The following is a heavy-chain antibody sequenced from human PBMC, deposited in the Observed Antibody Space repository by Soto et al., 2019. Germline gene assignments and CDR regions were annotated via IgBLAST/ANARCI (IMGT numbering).Heavy chain of an antibody. CDR3: AHKGGRGAGMDV. V-gene: IGHV2-5*02. CDR2: IYWDDDK. Sequence: QITLKESGPTLVKPTQTLTLTCTFSGFSLTTSGAGVVWIRQPPGKALEWLALIYWDDDKRYSPSLKSRLTTTKDTSKNQVVLTMTNMDPVDTATYYCAHKGGRGAGMDVWGQGTTVTVSS. CDR1: GFSLTTSGAG. J-gene: IGHJ6*02. D-gene: IGHD2-15*01.